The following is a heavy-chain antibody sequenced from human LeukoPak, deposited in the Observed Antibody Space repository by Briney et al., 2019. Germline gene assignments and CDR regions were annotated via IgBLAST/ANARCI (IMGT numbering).Heavy chain of an antibody. D-gene: IGHD3-16*02. J-gene: IGHJ4*02. Sequence: GRSLRLSCAASGFTFSSYAMSWVRQAPGKGLEWVSAISGSGGSTYYADSVKGRFTISRDNSKNTLYLQMNSLRAEDTAVYYCAKRAKNYDYVWGSYPLGYWGQGTLVTVSS. CDR3: AKRAKNYDYVWGSYPLGY. CDR1: GFTFSSYA. CDR2: ISGSGGST. V-gene: IGHV3-23*01.